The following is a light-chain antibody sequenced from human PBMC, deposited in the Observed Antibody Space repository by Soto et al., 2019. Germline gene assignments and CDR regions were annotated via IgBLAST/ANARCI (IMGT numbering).Light chain of an antibody. V-gene: IGKV1-5*03. CDR3: QQNKSYWT. Sequence: DIQMTQSPSTLSEFVGDRVTITCRASQSVSNRLAWYQQKPGKAPKLLIHKASSVESGVPSRFSGSGGGTEFPLTSSSLQPDDFATYYCQQNKSYWTFGQGTNVERK. J-gene: IGKJ1*01. CDR1: QSVSNR. CDR2: KAS.